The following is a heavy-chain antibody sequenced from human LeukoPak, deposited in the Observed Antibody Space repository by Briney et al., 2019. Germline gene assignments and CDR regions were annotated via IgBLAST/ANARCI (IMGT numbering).Heavy chain of an antibody. V-gene: IGHV1-2*02. Sequence: GASVKVTCTASGYTFTGYYMHWVRQAPGQGLEWMGWINPNSGGTNYAQKFQGRVTMTRDTSISTAYMELSRLRSDDTAVYYCARGWGSGSYYDLGLTNWFDPWGQGTLVTVSS. J-gene: IGHJ5*02. CDR1: GYTFTGYY. CDR3: ARGWGSGSYYDLGLTNWFDP. CDR2: INPNSGGT. D-gene: IGHD3-10*01.